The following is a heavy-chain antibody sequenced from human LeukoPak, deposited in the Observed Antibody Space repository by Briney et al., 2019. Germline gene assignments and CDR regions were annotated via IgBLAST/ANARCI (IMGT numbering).Heavy chain of an antibody. CDR1: GGSISSSSYY. Sequence: PSETLSLTCTVSGGSISSSSYYWGWIRQPPGKGLEWIGSIYYSGSTYYNPSLKSRVTISVDTSKNQFSLKLSSVTAADTAVYYCARATAPITIFGVVIDPVDAFDIWGQGTMVTVSS. CDR3: ARATAPITIFGVVIDPVDAFDI. V-gene: IGHV4-39*07. D-gene: IGHD3-3*01. CDR2: IYYSGST. J-gene: IGHJ3*02.